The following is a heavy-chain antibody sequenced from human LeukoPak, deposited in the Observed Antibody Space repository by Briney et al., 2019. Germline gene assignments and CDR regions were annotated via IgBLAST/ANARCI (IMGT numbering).Heavy chain of an antibody. V-gene: IGHV1-3*01. Sequence: ASVKVSCKASGYTFTSYAMHWVRQAPGQRFEWMGWINAGNGNTKYSQKFQGRVTITRDTSASTAYMELSSLRSEDTAVYYCARESRWELQRVFDYWGQGTLATVSS. J-gene: IGHJ4*02. CDR3: ARESRWELQRVFDY. CDR1: GYTFTSYA. CDR2: INAGNGNT. D-gene: IGHD1-26*01.